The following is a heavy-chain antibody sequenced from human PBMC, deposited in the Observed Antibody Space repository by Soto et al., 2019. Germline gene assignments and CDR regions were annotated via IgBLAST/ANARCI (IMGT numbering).Heavy chain of an antibody. V-gene: IGHV4-31*03. CDR3: AREGDPGPLDY. CDR2: IYYSGST. Sequence: QVQLQESGPGLVKPSQTLSLTCTVSGGSISSGGHYWSWIRPHPGKGLEWIGYIYYSGSTYYNPSLKSRVTISVDTSKIQFSLKLSSVTAADTAVYYCAREGDPGPLDYWGQGTLVTVSS. D-gene: IGHD3-16*01. CDR1: GGSISSGGHY. J-gene: IGHJ4*02.